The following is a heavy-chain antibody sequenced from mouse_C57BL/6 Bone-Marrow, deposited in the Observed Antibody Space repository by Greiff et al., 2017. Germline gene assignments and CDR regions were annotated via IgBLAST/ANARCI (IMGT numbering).Heavy chain of an antibody. Sequence: EVQLQQSGAELVRPGASVKLSCTASGFNITDDYMHWVKQRPEQGLEWIGWIDPENGDTEYASKFQGKATITADTSSNTAYLQLSSLTSEDPAVYYCTATGSMDYWGQGTSVTVSS. J-gene: IGHJ4*01. CDR3: TATGSMDY. CDR1: GFNITDDY. V-gene: IGHV14-4*01. CDR2: IDPENGDT. D-gene: IGHD4-1*01.